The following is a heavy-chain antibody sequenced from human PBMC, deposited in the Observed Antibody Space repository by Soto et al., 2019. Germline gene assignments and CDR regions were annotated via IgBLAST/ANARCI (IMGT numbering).Heavy chain of an antibody. CDR3: ARGYMVRGRKLHWYFDL. D-gene: IGHD3-10*01. V-gene: IGHV4-61*01. J-gene: IGHJ2*01. CDR1: GGSVSSGSYD. Sequence: QVQLQESGPGLVKPSETLSLTCTISGGSVSSGSYDWSWIRQPPGEGLEWIGNIYHSGSTNYNPSLIIRVTTPADTSKTQFSLKLSSVTAADTAVYYCARGYMVRGRKLHWYFDLWVRGTLVTVS. CDR2: IYHSGST.